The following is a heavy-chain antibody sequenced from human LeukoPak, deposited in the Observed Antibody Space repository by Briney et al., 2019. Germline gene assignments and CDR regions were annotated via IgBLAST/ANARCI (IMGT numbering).Heavy chain of an antibody. CDR3: GRGMRDYYGLDY. CDR1: GFTLRTYT. D-gene: IGHD3-10*01. Sequence: PGGSLRLSCAASGFTLRTYTMNWVRQAPGKGLEWVSYISTSSSTIYYADSVKGRFTISRDNAKNSLYLQMNSLRAEDTAVYYCGRGMRDYYGLDYWGQGILVTVSS. CDR2: ISTSSSTI. V-gene: IGHV3-48*01. J-gene: IGHJ4*02.